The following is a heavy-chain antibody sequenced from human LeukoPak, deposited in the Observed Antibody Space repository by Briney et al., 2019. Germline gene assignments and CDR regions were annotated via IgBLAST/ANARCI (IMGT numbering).Heavy chain of an antibody. CDR3: ARDVRYASGWSTPES. D-gene: IGHD6-19*01. Sequence: SETLSLTCTVSGGSIINHYWSWIRQPAGKGLEWIGRIYSSGSANHSPSLKSRVSMSIDTPNNHFSLNLTSVTAADTALYFCARDVRYASGWSTPESWGQGTLVTVSS. CDR1: GGSIINHY. V-gene: IGHV4-4*07. CDR2: IYSSGSA. J-gene: IGHJ5*02.